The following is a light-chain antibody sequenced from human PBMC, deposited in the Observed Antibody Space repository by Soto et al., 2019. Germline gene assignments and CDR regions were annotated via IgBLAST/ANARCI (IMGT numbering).Light chain of an antibody. Sequence: IQLTQSPSSLSASVGDRVTITCRASQGIDSYLAWYQQRPGKVPQPLIYETSILQSGVSSRFSGSGSGTDFTLTISSLQAEDFATYYCQQTRSYPSTFGGGTKVDIK. CDR3: QQTRSYPST. J-gene: IGKJ4*01. CDR2: ETS. V-gene: IGKV1-9*01. CDR1: QGIDSY.